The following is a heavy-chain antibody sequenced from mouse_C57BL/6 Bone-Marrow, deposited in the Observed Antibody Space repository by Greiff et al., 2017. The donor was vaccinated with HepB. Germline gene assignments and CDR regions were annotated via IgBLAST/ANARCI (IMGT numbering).Heavy chain of an antibody. CDR2: INPNNGGT. D-gene: IGHD2-10*01. CDR1: GYTFTDYN. CDR3: ARGEASYFAD. V-gene: IGHV1-18*01. Sequence: VQLQQSGPELVKPGASVKISCKASGYTFTDYNMDWVKQSHGKSLEWIGDINPNNGGTIYNQKFKGKATLTVDKSSSTAYMELRSLTSEDTAVYDWARGEASYFADWGQGTLVTVSA. J-gene: IGHJ3*01.